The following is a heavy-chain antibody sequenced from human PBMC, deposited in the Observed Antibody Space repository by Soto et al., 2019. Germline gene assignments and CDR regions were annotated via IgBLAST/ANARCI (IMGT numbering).Heavy chain of an antibody. CDR1: GGSISSGGYS. D-gene: IGHD1-26*01. CDR3: AKDLPCDLLPTCYDS. CDR2: IYHSGST. J-gene: IGHJ5*01. V-gene: IGHV4-30-2*01. Sequence: SETLSLTCAVSGGSISSGGYSWSWIRQPPGKGLEWIGYIYHSGSTYYNPSLKSRVTISVDTSKNQFSLKLSSVTAADTAVYYCAKDLPCDLLPTCYDSWGQGILVTVSS.